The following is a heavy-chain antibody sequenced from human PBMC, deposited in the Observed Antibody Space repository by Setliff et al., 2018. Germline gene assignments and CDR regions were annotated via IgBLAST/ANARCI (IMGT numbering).Heavy chain of an antibody. D-gene: IGHD2-21*02. J-gene: IGHJ3*02. CDR2: ISSTGIPI. CDR1: GGTFSRYA. V-gene: IGHV3-64D*09. Sequence: SCKASGGTFSRYAMHWVRQAPGKGLESVSAISSTGIPIYYADSVKARFSISRDDAKNTLYLQMTSLRADDTAVYYCVKDPSVYGADSGSIWGQGTMVTVSS. CDR3: VKDPSVYGADSGSI.